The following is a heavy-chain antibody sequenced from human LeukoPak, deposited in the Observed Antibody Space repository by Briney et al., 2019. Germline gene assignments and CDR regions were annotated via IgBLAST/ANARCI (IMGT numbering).Heavy chain of an antibody. Sequence: PSETLSLTCALYGGSFSGYYWSWIRQPPGKGLEWIGEINHSGSTNYNSSLKSRVTISVDTSKNQFSLKLSSVTAADTAVYYCSISFVGGATDYWGQGTLVTVSS. D-gene: IGHD2-21*01. V-gene: IGHV4-34*01. J-gene: IGHJ4*02. CDR1: GGSFSGYY. CDR3: SISFVGGATDY. CDR2: INHSGST.